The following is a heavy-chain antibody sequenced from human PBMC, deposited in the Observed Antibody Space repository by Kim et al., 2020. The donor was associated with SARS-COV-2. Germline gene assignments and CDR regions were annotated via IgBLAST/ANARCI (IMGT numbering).Heavy chain of an antibody. D-gene: IGHD3-10*01. V-gene: IGHV4-34*01. CDR2: INHSGST. J-gene: IGHJ4*02. Sequence: SETLSLTCAVYGGSFSGYYWSWIRQPPGKGLEWIGEINHSGSTNYNPSLKSRVTISVDTSKNQFSLKLSSVTAADTAVYYCARDSMVRVADYYFDYWGQG. CDR1: GGSFSGYY. CDR3: ARDSMVRVADYYFDY.